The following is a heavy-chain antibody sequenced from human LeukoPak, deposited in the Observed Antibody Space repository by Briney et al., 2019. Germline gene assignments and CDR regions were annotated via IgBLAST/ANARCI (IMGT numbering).Heavy chain of an antibody. V-gene: IGHV4-34*01. CDR3: ARGLRRRAPDY. CDR2: INHSGST. J-gene: IGHJ4*02. CDR1: GGSISSYY. Sequence: PSETLSLTCTVSGGSISSYYWSWIRQPPGKGLEWIGEINHSGSTNYNPSLKSRVTISVDTSKNQFSLKLSSVTAADTAVYYCARGLRRRAPDYWGQGTLVTVSS.